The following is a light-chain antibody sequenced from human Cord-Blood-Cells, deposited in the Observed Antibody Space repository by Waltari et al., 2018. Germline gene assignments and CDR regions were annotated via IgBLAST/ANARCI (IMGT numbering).Light chain of an antibody. CDR3: NSRDSSGNHWV. CDR1: SLRSYY. CDR2: GKN. J-gene: IGLJ3*02. V-gene: IGLV3-19*01. Sequence: SSELTQDPAVSVALGQTVRITCQGDSLRSYYARWYQQKPGQAPVLCIYGKNNRPSGIPDRFSGSSSGNTASLTITGAQAEDEADYYCNSRDSSGNHWVFGGGTKLTVL.